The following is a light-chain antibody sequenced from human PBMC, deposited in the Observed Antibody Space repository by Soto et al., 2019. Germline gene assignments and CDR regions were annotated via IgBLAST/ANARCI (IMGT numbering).Light chain of an antibody. CDR1: NSNIGSNA. V-gene: IGLV1-36*01. CDR3: ARWDDRLTAWV. J-gene: IGLJ3*02. Sequence: QSVLTQSPSVSGAPRQSVNISCSGNNSNIGSNALHWYQQLPGKAPKLLMYYNDMLPSGVSDRLSGSKYATSASLAISWLQSEDEGDYYCARWDDRLTAWVFGGGTKVTVL. CDR2: YND.